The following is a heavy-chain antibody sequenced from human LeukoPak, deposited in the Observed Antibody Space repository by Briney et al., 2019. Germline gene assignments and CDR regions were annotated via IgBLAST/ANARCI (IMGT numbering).Heavy chain of an antibody. Sequence: PSETLSLTCTVSGGSISSYYWSWIRQPPGKGLEWIGYIYYSGSTNYNPSLKSRVTISVDTSKNQFSLKLSSVTAADTAVYYCARGITMVRSPWFDPWGQGTLVTVSS. V-gene: IGHV4-59*01. CDR3: ARGITMVRSPWFDP. D-gene: IGHD3-10*01. CDR1: GGSISSYY. J-gene: IGHJ5*02. CDR2: IYYSGST.